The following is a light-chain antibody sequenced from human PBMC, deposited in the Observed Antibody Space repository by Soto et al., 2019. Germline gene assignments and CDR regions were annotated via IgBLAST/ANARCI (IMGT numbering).Light chain of an antibody. Sequence: QSALTQPPSVPGSPGQSVTISCTGTSGDVGSYNRVSWYQQPTGTAPRLMIYAVSNLPSGVPYRFSGSKSGKTASLTISVLQAEDESAYYCSSYTSSSPYVLFGGATKVTVL. J-gene: IGLJ2*01. CDR2: AVS. V-gene: IGLV2-18*02. CDR1: SGDVGSYNR. CDR3: SSYTSSSPYVL.